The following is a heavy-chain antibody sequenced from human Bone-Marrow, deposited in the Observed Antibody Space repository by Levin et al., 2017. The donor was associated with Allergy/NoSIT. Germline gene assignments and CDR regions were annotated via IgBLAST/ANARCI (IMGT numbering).Heavy chain of an antibody. J-gene: IGHJ6*02. D-gene: IGHD3-3*01. CDR2: ISSSGSTI. V-gene: IGHV3-48*03. CDR3: AILLAEDFWSGYYMRPSDGMDG. Sequence: GGSLRLSCAASGFTFSSYEMNWVRQAPGKGLEWVSYISSSGSTIYYADSVKGRFTISRDNAKNSLYLQMNSLRAEDTAVYYCAILLAEDFWSGYYMRPSDGMDGWGQGTTVTVSS. CDR1: GFTFSSYE.